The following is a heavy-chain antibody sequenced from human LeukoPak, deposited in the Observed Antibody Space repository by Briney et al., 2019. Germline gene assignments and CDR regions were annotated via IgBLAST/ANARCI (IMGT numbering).Heavy chain of an antibody. J-gene: IGHJ4*02. CDR1: GGSISSSSYY. Sequence: PSETLSLTCTVSGGSISSSSYYWGWIRQPPGKGLGWIGSIYFSGSTYYNPSLKSRVTISVDTSKNQFSLKLSSVTAADTAVYYCARLVVSRLSPIVVVPAAIDYWGQGTLVTVSS. V-gene: IGHV4-39*01. D-gene: IGHD2-2*02. CDR2: IYFSGST. CDR3: ARLVVSRLSPIVVVPAAIDY.